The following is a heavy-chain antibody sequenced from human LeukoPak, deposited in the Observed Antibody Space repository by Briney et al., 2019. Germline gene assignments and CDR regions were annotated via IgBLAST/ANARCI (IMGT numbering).Heavy chain of an antibody. CDR2: IRSKANSYAT. CDR1: GFTFSGSA. CDR3: TRPAMATIKGYNWFDP. Sequence: GGSLRLSCAASGFTFSGSAMHWVRQASGKGLEWVGRIRSKANSYATAYAASVKGRFTISRDDSKNTADLQMNSLKTEDTAVYYCTRPAMATIKGYNWFDPWGQGTLVTVSS. V-gene: IGHV3-73*01. J-gene: IGHJ5*02. D-gene: IGHD5-24*01.